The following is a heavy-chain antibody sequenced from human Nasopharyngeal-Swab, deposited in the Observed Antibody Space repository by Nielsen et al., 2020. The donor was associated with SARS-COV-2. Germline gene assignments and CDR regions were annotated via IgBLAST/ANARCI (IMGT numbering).Heavy chain of an antibody. CDR1: GFTFIGSA. V-gene: IGHV3-73*01. Sequence: GESLKISCAASGFTFIGSAMHWVRQASGKGLEWVGRIRSKANSYATAYAASVKGRFTISRDDSKNTAYLQMNSLKTEDTAVYYCTGGVTMVRHWGQGTLVTVSS. CDR2: IRSKANSYAT. J-gene: IGHJ4*02. CDR3: TGGVTMVRH. D-gene: IGHD3-10*01.